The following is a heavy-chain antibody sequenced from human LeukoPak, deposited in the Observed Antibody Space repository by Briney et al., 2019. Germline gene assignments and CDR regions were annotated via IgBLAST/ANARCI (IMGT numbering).Heavy chain of an antibody. Sequence: ASVKVSCKASGGTFIIYTISWVRQAPGQGLEWMGGIIPIFGTANYAQKFQGRVTITADESTSTAYMELSSLRSEDTAVCYCARIVATIAQTFDYWGQGTLVTVSS. CDR3: ARIVATIAQTFDY. CDR1: GGTFIIYT. J-gene: IGHJ4*02. D-gene: IGHD5-12*01. CDR2: IIPIFGTA. V-gene: IGHV1-69*13.